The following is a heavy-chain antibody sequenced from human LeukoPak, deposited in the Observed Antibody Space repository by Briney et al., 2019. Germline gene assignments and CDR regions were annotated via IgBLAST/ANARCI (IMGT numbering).Heavy chain of an antibody. CDR3: ASSPHIRFFGY. V-gene: IGHV1-69*13. D-gene: IGHD3-3*01. CDR1: GGTFSSYA. CDR2: IIPIFGTA. Sequence: ASVKVSCKASGGTFSSYAISWVRQAPGQGLEWMGGIIPIFGTANYAQKFQGRVTITADESTSTAYMELSSLRSEDTAVYYCASSPHIRFFGYWGQGTLVTVSS. J-gene: IGHJ4*02.